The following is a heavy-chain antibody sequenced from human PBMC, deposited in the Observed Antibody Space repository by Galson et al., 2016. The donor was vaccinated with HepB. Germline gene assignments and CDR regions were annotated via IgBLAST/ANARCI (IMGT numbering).Heavy chain of an antibody. CDR1: GFTLSNYV. CDR3: AREGERGFITNGMDV. V-gene: IGHV3-33*07. CDR2: IWYDGSNK. Sequence: SLRLPCAASGFTLSNYVMFWVRQAPGKGLEGVAVIWYDGSNKYYADSVKGRFTISRDNPKNTLYLQMNSLRAEDTAVYYCAREGERGFITNGMDVWGQGTTVTVSS. J-gene: IGHJ6*02. D-gene: IGHD2-21*01.